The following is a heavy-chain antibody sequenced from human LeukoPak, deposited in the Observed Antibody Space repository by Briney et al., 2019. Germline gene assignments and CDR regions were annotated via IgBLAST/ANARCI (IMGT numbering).Heavy chain of an antibody. Sequence: SVKVSCKASGFTFSNSAMQWVRQARGQRLEWIGWIVVGSGNTNYAQKFQESVTITRDMSTSTVYMELSSLRSEDTAVYYCVADVIYESDWGQGTLVTVSS. CDR3: VADVIYESD. CDR2: IVVGSGNT. CDR1: GFTFSNSA. J-gene: IGHJ4*02. D-gene: IGHD2/OR15-2a*01. V-gene: IGHV1-58*02.